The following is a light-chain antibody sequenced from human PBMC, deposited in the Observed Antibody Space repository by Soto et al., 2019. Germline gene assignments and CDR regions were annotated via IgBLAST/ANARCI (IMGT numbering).Light chain of an antibody. J-gene: IGKJ2*02. V-gene: IGKV1-39*01. CDR2: AAS. Sequence: DIPMTQSPSSLSASVGDRVTITCRASQTISTYLNWYHQRPGKAPKLLIYAASSLQSGVPSRFSGSGSGTDFSLTISSLQPEDFGTFYCQQSYTNPCTFGQGTKLEIK. CDR1: QTISTY. CDR3: QQSYTNPCT.